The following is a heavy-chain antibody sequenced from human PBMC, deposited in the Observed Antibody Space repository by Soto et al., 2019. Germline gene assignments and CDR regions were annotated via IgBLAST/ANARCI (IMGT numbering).Heavy chain of an antibody. D-gene: IGHD3-22*01. CDR2: IRSKANSYAT. J-gene: IGHJ4*02. CDR1: GFTFSGSA. CDR3: TSPNADSSGRN. V-gene: IGHV3-73*02. Sequence: EVQLVESGGGLVQHGGSLKLSCAASGFTFSGSAMHWVRQASGKGLEWVGRIRSKANSYATAYAASVKGRFTISRDDSKNTAYLQMNSLKTEDTAVYYCTSPNADSSGRNWGQGTLVTVSS.